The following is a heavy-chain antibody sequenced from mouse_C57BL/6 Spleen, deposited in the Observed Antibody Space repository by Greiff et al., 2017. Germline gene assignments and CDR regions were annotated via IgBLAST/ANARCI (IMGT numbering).Heavy chain of an antibody. CDR1: GYAFSSSW. J-gene: IGHJ2*01. CDR2: IYPGDGDT. V-gene: IGHV1-80*01. Sequence: VQLQQSGAELVKPGAPVKISCKASGYAFSSSWMNWVKQRPGKGLEWIGQIYPGDGDTNYNGKLKGKATLTADKSSITAYMQLSSLTSEDAAVYFCAREFITTVVAFDYWGQGTTLTVSS. CDR3: AREFITTVVAFDY. D-gene: IGHD1-1*01.